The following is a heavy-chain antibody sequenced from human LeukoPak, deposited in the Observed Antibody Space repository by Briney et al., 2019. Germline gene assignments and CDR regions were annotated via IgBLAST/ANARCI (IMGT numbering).Heavy chain of an antibody. J-gene: IGHJ4*02. CDR2: IYYSGIT. Sequence: SETLSLTCTVSGGSISTHYWSWIRQSPGRGLEWIGYIYYSGITKYNPSLKSRVTISVDTSTNQFSLRLSSVTAADTAVYYCARGYYYDSSGYFLDFWGQGTLVTVSS. V-gene: IGHV4-59*11. CDR3: ARGYYYDSSGYFLDF. CDR1: GGSISTHY. D-gene: IGHD3-22*01.